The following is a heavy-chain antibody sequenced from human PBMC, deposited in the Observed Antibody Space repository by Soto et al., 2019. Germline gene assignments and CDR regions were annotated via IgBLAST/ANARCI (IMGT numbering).Heavy chain of an antibody. CDR2: ISGSGGST. Sequence: GGSLRLSCAASGFTFSSYAMSWVRQAPGKGLEWVSAISGSGGSTYYADSVKGRFTISRDNSKNTLYLQMNSLRAEDTAVYYCAKDPHPNDNPYYFDYWGQGTLVTVSS. CDR3: AKDPHPNDNPYYFDY. D-gene: IGHD1-1*01. CDR1: GFTFSSYA. J-gene: IGHJ4*02. V-gene: IGHV3-23*01.